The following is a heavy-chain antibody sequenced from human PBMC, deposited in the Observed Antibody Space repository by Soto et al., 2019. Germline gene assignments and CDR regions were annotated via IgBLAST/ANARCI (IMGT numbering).Heavy chain of an antibody. CDR3: ARERQYYYDNSGYSYDDLFDY. Sequence: SGGSISSSSYYWGWIRQPPGKGLEWIVSIYSSGSTYYNPSLQSRFTISLDTSKNQFSLKLSSVTAADTAVYYCARERQYYYDNSGYSYDDLFDYWGQGTMVTVSS. CDR1: GGSISSSSYY. V-gene: IGHV4-39*02. CDR2: IYSSGST. D-gene: IGHD3-22*01. J-gene: IGHJ4*02.